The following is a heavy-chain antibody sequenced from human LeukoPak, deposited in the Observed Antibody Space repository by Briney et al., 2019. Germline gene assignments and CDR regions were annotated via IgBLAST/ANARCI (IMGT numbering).Heavy chain of an antibody. Sequence: ASEKVSCKASGYTFTGYYMHWVRQAPGQGLEWMGWINPNSGGTNYAQKFQGRVTMTRDTSISTAYMELSRLRSDDTAVYYCARGRDIVVVPAARFDPWGQGTLVTVSS. V-gene: IGHV1-2*02. CDR1: GYTFTGYY. D-gene: IGHD2-2*01. J-gene: IGHJ5*02. CDR2: INPNSGGT. CDR3: ARGRDIVVVPAARFDP.